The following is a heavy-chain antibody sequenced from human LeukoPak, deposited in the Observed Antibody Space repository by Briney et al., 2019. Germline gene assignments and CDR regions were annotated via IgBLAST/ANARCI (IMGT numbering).Heavy chain of an antibody. J-gene: IGHJ4*02. V-gene: IGHV3-7*01. CDR2: IKQDGIMR. D-gene: IGHD4/OR15-4a*01. CDR3: ARAGLWPVDY. CDR1: GVTFNTYW. Sequence: PGVSLRLSCAVSGVTFNTYWMSWVRQSPGKGLEWVAIIKQDGIMRYSVDSVKGRFTNSRDNTKKLLYLQMNSLRAEDTDVYYCARAGLWPVDYWGQGTVVPVYS.